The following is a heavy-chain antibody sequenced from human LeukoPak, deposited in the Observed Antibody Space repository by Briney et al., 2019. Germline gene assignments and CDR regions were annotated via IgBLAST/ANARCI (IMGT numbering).Heavy chain of an antibody. D-gene: IGHD4-23*01. J-gene: IGHJ2*01. CDR1: GFTFSSYW. Sequence: PGGSLRLSCVASGFTFSSYWMHWVRQPPGKGLLWVSRINADGSTTYADSVKGRFTISRDNAKNTLYLQMNSLRDEDTAVYYCARGGLRWYPDYCYFDLWGRGTLVTVSS. V-gene: IGHV3-74*01. CDR3: ARGGLRWYPDYCYFDL. CDR2: INADGST.